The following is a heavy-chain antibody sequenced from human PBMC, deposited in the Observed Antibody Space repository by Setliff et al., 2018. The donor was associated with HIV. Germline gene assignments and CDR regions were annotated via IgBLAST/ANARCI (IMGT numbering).Heavy chain of an antibody. V-gene: IGHV3-30*03. Sequence: GGSLRLSCAASGFVFSDFWMSWARQAPGKGLEWVGVISYDGTNKYYADSVKGRFTTSRDNSKNTLYLQMNSLRAEDTAVYFCARALYSGAWYGMDVWGKGTTVTVSS. D-gene: IGHD5-12*01. CDR3: ARALYSGAWYGMDV. CDR1: GFVFSDFW. J-gene: IGHJ6*04. CDR2: ISYDGTNK.